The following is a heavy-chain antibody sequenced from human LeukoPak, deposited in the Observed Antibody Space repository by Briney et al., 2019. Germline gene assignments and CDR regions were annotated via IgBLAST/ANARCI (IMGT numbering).Heavy chain of an antibody. V-gene: IGHV4-38-2*01. CDR3: ASVTRSMSRFFDL. J-gene: IGHJ2*01. CDR2: YYHTGSS. CDR1: GYSISNHYY. D-gene: IGHD4-17*01. Sequence: SETLSLTCSVSGYSISNHYYWGWIRQPPGKGLEWIGSYYHTGSSYYNPSLQSRVAISIDTSKNQFSLELASVTAADTAVYYCASVTRSMSRFFDLWGRGTLVIVSS.